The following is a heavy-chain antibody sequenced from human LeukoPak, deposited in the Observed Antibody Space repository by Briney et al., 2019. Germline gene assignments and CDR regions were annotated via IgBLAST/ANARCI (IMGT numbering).Heavy chain of an antibody. CDR2: INSDGSST. CDR1: GFTFSSYW. CDR3: CEGYYYYDMDV. Sequence: GGSLRLPCAASGFTFSSYWMHWVRQAPGKGLVWVSRINSDGSSTSYADSVKGRFTISRDNAKNTLYLQMNSLRAEDTAVYYCCEGYYYYDMDVWGQGTTVTVSS. J-gene: IGHJ6*02. V-gene: IGHV3-74*01.